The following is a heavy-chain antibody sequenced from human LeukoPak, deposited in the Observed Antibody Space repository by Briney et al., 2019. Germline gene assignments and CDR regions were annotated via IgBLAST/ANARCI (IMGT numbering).Heavy chain of an antibody. CDR3: GRVLSLLGGFDP. Sequence: PGGSLRISCAASGFTAISNSISWVLQAPGKGVEWGSVIYSGGSTYYADSVKGRFTISRDNSKNTLYLQMNSLRAEDTAVYYCGRVLSLLGGFDPWGQGTLVTVSS. D-gene: IGHD3-10*01. CDR1: GFTAISNS. CDR2: IYSGGST. J-gene: IGHJ5*02. V-gene: IGHV3-53*01.